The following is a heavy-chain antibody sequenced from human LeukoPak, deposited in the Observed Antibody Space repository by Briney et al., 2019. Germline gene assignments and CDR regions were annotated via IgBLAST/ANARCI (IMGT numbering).Heavy chain of an antibody. CDR1: GYTFISYY. D-gene: IGHD3-3*01. CDR3: ARAGYYDFWSGYSNDAFDI. CDR2: INPSGGST. J-gene: IGHJ3*02. Sequence: GASVKVSCKASGYTFISYYMHWVRQAPGQGLEWMGIINPSGGSTSYAQKFQGRVTMTRDTSTSTVYMELSSLRSEDTAVYYCARAGYYDFWSGYSNDAFDIWGQGTMVTVSS. V-gene: IGHV1-46*03.